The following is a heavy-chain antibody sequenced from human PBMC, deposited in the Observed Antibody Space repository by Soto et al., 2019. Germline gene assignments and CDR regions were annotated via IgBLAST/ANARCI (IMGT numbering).Heavy chain of an antibody. V-gene: IGHV3-33*01. Sequence: AGGSLRLSCEASGFTFSNFGMNWVRQAPGKGLEWVARVWYDGSSKYYVDSVKGRFTISRDNSKETVYLQMNSLRAEDTGVYYCARGIDSNYDGMDVWGQGTTVTVSS. D-gene: IGHD4-4*01. CDR2: VWYDGSSK. CDR3: ARGIDSNYDGMDV. J-gene: IGHJ6*02. CDR1: GFTFSNFG.